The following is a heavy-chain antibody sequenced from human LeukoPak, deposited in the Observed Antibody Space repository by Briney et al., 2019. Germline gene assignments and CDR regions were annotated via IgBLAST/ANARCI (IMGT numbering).Heavy chain of an antibody. CDR2: IYYSGST. D-gene: IGHD3-3*01. CDR1: GGSSSISSYY. J-gene: IGHJ4*02. Sequence: SETLSLTCTVSGGSSSISSYYWGWIRQAPGKGLEWIGYIYYSGSTYYNPSLKSRVTISVDTSKNQFSLKLGSVTAADTAVYYCARGYYDFWSGLREIDYWGQGTLVTVSS. CDR3: ARGYYDFWSGLREIDY. V-gene: IGHV4-39*07.